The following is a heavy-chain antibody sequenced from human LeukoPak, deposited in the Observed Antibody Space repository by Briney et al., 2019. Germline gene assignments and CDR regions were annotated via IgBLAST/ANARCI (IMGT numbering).Heavy chain of an antibody. CDR2: ISYDGSNK. Sequence: GGSLRLSCAASGFTFSSYAMHWVRQAPGKGLEWVAVISYDGSNKYYADSVKGRFTISRDNSKNTLYLQMNSLRAEDTAVYYCAKSNYDSSGPRPNWFDPWGQGTLVTVSS. J-gene: IGHJ5*02. V-gene: IGHV3-30-3*01. D-gene: IGHD3-22*01. CDR1: GFTFSSYA. CDR3: AKSNYDSSGPRPNWFDP.